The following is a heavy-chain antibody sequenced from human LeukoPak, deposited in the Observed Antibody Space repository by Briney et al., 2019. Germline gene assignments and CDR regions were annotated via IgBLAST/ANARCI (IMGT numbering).Heavy chain of an antibody. J-gene: IGHJ3*02. D-gene: IGHD2-15*01. CDR3: ARDSSADAFDI. CDR1: GGSFSGYC. CDR2: INHSGST. Sequence: KPSETLSLTCAVYGGSFSGYCWSRIRQPPGKGLEWIGEINHSGSTNYNPSLKSRVTISVDTSKNQFSLKLSSVTAADTAVYYCARDSSADAFDIWGQGTMVTVSS. V-gene: IGHV4-34*01.